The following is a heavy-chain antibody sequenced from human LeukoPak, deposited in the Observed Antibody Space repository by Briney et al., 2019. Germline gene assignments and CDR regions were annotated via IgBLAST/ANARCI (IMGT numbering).Heavy chain of an antibody. Sequence: SETLSLTCTVSGGSISSSSYYWGWIRQPPRKGLEWIGSIYYSGSTYYNPSLKSRVTISVDTSKNQFSLKLSSVTAADTAVYYCARDLGATTQGIDYWGQGTLVTVSS. V-gene: IGHV4-39*07. J-gene: IGHJ4*02. D-gene: IGHD5-12*01. CDR2: IYYSGST. CDR3: ARDLGATTQGIDY. CDR1: GGSISSSSYY.